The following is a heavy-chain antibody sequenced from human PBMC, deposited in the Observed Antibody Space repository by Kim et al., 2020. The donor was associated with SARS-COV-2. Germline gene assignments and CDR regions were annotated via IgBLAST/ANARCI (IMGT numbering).Heavy chain of an antibody. J-gene: IGHJ4*02. V-gene: IGHV6-1*01. CDR3: ARDSSGWQYYFDY. Sequence: YAVAVKSRITINPDTSKNQFSLQLNSVTPEDTAVYYCARDSSGWQYYFDYWGQGTLVTVSS. D-gene: IGHD6-19*01.